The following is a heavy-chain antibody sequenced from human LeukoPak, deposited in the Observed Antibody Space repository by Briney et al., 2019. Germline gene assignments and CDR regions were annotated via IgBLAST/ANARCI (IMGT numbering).Heavy chain of an antibody. CDR3: ARDHTGTGEGFDY. Sequence: GGSLRLSCEASGFTFSSYSMNWVRQAPGKGLEWVSPISSRSSYIRYADSIMGRFTISRDNAKNFLYPQMNSLRAEDTAIYYCARDHTGTGEGFDYWGQGTLVTVSS. J-gene: IGHJ4*02. D-gene: IGHD2-8*02. CDR2: ISSRSSYI. CDR1: GFTFSSYS. V-gene: IGHV3-21*01.